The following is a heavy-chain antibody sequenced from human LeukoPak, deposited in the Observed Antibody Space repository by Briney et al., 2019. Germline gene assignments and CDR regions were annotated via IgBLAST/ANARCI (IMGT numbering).Heavy chain of an antibody. D-gene: IGHD3-10*01. CDR3: ARGLFGEFFYYYHVDV. Sequence: SETLSLTCTVSGGSISSYYWSWIRQSPGKGLEWIGYLHYTGSTNYNPSLKSRVIISVDTSKNQFSLKLSSVTAADTAVYYCARGLFGEFFYYYHVDVWGKGTTVTVSS. J-gene: IGHJ6*03. CDR2: LHYTGST. CDR1: GGSISSYY. V-gene: IGHV4-59*01.